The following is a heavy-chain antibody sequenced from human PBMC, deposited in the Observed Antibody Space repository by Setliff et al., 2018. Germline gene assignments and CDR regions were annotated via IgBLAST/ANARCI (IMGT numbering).Heavy chain of an antibody. CDR2: IIPILGIA. CDR1: GGTFSSYA. D-gene: IGHD3-22*01. Sequence: SVKVSCKASGGTFSSYAISRVRQAPGQGLEWMGGIIPILGIANYAQKFQGRVTITADESTSTAYMELSSLRSEDTAVYYCARVITMIVVVGGWFDPWGQGTLVTVSS. CDR3: ARVITMIVVVGGWFDP. V-gene: IGHV1-69*10. J-gene: IGHJ5*02.